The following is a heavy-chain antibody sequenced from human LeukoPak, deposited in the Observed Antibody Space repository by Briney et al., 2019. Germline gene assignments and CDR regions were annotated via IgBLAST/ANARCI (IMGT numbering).Heavy chain of an antibody. CDR3: ARELGYCSSTSCYSYYYYGMDV. V-gene: IGHV4-31*03. J-gene: IGHJ6*02. D-gene: IGHD2-2*01. Sequence: SETLSLTCTVSGGSISSGGYYWSWIRQHPGTGLEWIGYIYYSGSTYYNPSLKSRVTISVDTSKNQFSLKLSSVTAADTAVYYCARELGYCSSTSCYSYYYYGMDVWGQGTTVTVSS. CDR2: IYYSGST. CDR1: GGSISSGGYY.